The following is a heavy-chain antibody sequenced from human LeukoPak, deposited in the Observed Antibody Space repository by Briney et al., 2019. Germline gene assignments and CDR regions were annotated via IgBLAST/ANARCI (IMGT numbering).Heavy chain of an antibody. J-gene: IGHJ6*03. CDR1: GFTFSSYA. D-gene: IGHD7-27*01. V-gene: IGHV3-23*01. CDR3: ARTSLGDYYYYMDV. Sequence: GGSLRLSCAASGFTFSSYAMSWVRQAPGKGLEWVSAISGSGGSTYYADSVKGRFTISRDNAKNSLYLQMNSLRAEDTAVYYCARTSLGDYYYYMDVWGKGTTVTVSS. CDR2: ISGSGGST.